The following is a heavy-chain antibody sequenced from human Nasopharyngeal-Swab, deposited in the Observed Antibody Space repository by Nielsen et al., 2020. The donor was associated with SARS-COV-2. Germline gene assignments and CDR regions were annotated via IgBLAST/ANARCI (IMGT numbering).Heavy chain of an antibody. CDR1: GFTFSSYS. J-gene: IGHJ4*02. V-gene: IGHV3-21*01. Sequence: GESLKISCAASGFTFSSYSMNWVRQAPGKGLEWVSSISSSSSYIYYADSVKGRFTISRDNAKNSLYLQMNSLRAEDTAVYYCARDSYYGDQNFDYWGQGTLVTVSS. D-gene: IGHD4-17*01. CDR2: ISSSSSYI. CDR3: ARDSYYGDQNFDY.